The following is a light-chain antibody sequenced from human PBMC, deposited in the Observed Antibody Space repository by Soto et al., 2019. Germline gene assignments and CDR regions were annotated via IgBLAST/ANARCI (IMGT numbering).Light chain of an antibody. J-gene: IGKJ1*01. V-gene: IGKV3-20*01. CDR1: QSISHY. CDR2: GAS. Sequence: EIVLTQSPATLSLSPGERATLSCRASQSISHYLAWYQQKPGQAPRLLIYGASSRATGIPDRFSGSGSGTDFTLTISRLEPEDFAVYYCQQYGFRTFGQGTKVDIK. CDR3: QQYGFRT.